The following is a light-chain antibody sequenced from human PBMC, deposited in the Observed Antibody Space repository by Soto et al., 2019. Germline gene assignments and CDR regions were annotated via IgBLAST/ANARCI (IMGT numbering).Light chain of an antibody. CDR2: DAS. V-gene: IGKV3-11*01. Sequence: EIVLTPSPGPLSFSPGERATLSCRASQSVSSRQLAWYQQKPGQPPRLLIYDASNRATGIPARFSGSGSGTDFTLTISSLEPEDFAVYYCQQRSNWPLTFGGGTKVDIK. J-gene: IGKJ4*01. CDR1: QSVSSRQ. CDR3: QQRSNWPLT.